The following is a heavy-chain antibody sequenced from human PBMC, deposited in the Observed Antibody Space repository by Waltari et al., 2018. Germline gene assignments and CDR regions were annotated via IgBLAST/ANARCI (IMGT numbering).Heavy chain of an antibody. CDR1: GFTFSSYG. V-gene: IGHV3-30*18. CDR2: IWDDGSNK. D-gene: IGHD3-3*01. CDR3: AKDTNY. Sequence: QVQLVESGGGLVQPGRSLRLSCAASGFTFSSYGRHWFRQAPGTGLEWVAVIWDDGSNKYYADSVKGRFTISRDKSKNTLYLQMNSLRAEDTAMYYCAKDTNYWGQGTLVTVSS. J-gene: IGHJ4*02.